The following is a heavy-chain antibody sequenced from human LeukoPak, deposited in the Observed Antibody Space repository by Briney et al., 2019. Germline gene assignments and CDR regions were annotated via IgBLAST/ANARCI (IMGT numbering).Heavy chain of an antibody. V-gene: IGHV1-2*02. Sequence: ASVKVSCKASGYTFTVYYMHWVRQAPGQGLEWMGWINPNSGGTNYAQKFQGRVTMTRDTSISTAYMELSRLRSDDTAVYYCARDWRDWGLSHGSGTAVPWGQGTLVTVSS. CDR2: INPNSGGT. D-gene: IGHD3-10*01. CDR3: ARDWRDWGLSHGSGTAVP. CDR1: GYTFTVYY. J-gene: IGHJ5*02.